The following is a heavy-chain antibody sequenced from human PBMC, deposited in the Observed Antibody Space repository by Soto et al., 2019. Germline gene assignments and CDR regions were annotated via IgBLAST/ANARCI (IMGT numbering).Heavy chain of an antibody. CDR3: ARDWRYYYGMDV. V-gene: IGHV3-11*01. J-gene: IGHJ6*02. CDR2: ISSSGSTI. D-gene: IGHD3-3*01. Sequence: GGSLRLSCAASGFTFSDYYMSWIRQTPGKGLEWVSYISSSGSTIYYADSVKGRFTISRDNAKNSLYLQMNGLRAEDTAVYYCARDWRYYYGMDVWGQGTTVTVSS. CDR1: GFTFSDYY.